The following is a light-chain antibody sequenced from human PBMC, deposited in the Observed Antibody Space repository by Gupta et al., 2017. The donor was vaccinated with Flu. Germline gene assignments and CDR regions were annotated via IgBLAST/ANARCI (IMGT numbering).Light chain of an antibody. Sequence: QSILTQPPSMSAAPGQKVVISCSGTSFNVGSNYVAWYQQLPGTAPKLLLYDDNKRPSGIPERFSCSRSGTSATLGIAGLQTGDEATYYCGTWDMSLNAAVFGGGTKVTVL. CDR3: GTWDMSLNAAV. J-gene: IGLJ3*02. CDR2: DDN. V-gene: IGLV1-51*01. CDR1: SFNVGSNY.